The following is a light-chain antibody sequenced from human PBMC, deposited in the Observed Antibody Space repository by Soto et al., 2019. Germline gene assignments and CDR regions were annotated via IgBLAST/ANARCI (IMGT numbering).Light chain of an antibody. CDR1: RDIDNY. J-gene: IGKJ2*01. V-gene: IGKV1-33*01. Sequence: IQMTQSPSSLSASVGDRVTITCQASRDIDNYLNWYQQKPGKAPNLLIYDASNLETGIPLRFSGSRYGTHFTLTISSLQPEDIGTYYCHQYDNRPFTFGQGKKLEIK. CDR3: HQYDNRPFT. CDR2: DAS.